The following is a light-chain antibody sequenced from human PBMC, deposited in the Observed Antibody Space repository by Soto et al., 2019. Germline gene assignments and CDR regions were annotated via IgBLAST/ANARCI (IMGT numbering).Light chain of an antibody. Sequence: ESLLTQSPGTLSLSAGEGSSVSGRASQSVSSNLAWYHQKPGQAPRLLIYGASPRATGIPARFSGSGSGTEFTLTISSLQSEDFAVYYCQQYNNWPQTFGQGTKVDIK. V-gene: IGKV3-15*01. CDR3: QQYNNWPQT. J-gene: IGKJ1*01. CDR2: GAS. CDR1: QSVSSN.